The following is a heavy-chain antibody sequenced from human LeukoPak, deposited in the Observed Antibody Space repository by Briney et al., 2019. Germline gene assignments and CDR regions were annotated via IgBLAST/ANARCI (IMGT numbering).Heavy chain of an antibody. CDR2: IKSKTDGGTT. Sequence: GGSLRLSCAASGFTFSNAWMSWVRQAPGKGLEWVGRIKSKTDGGTTDYAAPVKGRFTISRDDSKNTLYLQMNSLKTEDTAVYYCTFRTEYYYDSSGYYPLFDYWGQGTLVTVSS. D-gene: IGHD3-22*01. CDR1: GFTFSNAW. CDR3: TFRTEYYYDSSGYYPLFDY. V-gene: IGHV3-15*01. J-gene: IGHJ4*02.